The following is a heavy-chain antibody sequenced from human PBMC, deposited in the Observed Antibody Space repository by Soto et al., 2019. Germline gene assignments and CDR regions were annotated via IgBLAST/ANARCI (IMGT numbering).Heavy chain of an antibody. CDR1: GGSVSGYY. V-gene: IGHV4-34*01. CDR3: ARSMVRGVIPYYYYYGMHV. D-gene: IGHD3-10*01. CDR2: INHSGST. J-gene: IGHJ6*02. Sequence: SETLSLTCAVYGGSVSGYYWRWIRQRPGKGLEWIGEINHSGSTNYNPSLKSRVTISVDTSKNQFSLKLSSVTAADTAVYYCARSMVRGVIPYYYYYGMHVWGQGTTVTVSS.